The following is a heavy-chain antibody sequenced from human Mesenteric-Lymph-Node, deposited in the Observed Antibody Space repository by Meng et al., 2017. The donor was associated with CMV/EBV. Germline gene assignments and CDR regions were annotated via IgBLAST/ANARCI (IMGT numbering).Heavy chain of an antibody. J-gene: IGHJ4*02. D-gene: IGHD5-12*01. Sequence: ASFSTFTSYALHCLHPAPGQRLWLMGWIDAGNGNPQYSQKFRGIITITRNTSASTSYMELSSLSSDAAAVYYCAREGEWLRSGSFDYWGQGTLVTVSS. CDR2: IDAGNGNP. CDR3: AREGEWLRSGSFDY. V-gene: IGHV1-3*01. CDR1: FSTFTSYA.